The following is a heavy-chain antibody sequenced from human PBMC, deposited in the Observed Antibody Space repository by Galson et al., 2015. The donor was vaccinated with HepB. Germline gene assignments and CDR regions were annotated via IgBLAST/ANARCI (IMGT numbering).Heavy chain of an antibody. Sequence: SLRLSCAASGFTFSDYYMSWIRQAPGKGLEWVSYISDSGTTIYYADSVKGRFTISRDYAKKSLYLQMNSLRAEDTAVYYCARATLGWFDPWGQGTLVTVSS. J-gene: IGHJ5*02. CDR1: GFTFSDYY. CDR2: ISDSGTTI. V-gene: IGHV3-11*01. D-gene: IGHD2/OR15-2a*01. CDR3: ARATLGWFDP.